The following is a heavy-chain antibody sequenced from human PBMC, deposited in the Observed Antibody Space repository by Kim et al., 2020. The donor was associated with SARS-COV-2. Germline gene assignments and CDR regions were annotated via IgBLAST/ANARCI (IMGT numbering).Heavy chain of an antibody. V-gene: IGHV3-43*02. Sequence: GDGGSTYYADSVKGRVTISRDNSKNSLYLQMNSLRTEDTALYYCASGGMDVWGQGTTVTVSS. CDR2: GDGGST. CDR3: ASGGMDV. J-gene: IGHJ6*02.